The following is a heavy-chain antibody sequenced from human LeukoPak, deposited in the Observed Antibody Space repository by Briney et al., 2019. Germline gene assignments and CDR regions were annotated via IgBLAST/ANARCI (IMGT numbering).Heavy chain of an antibody. V-gene: IGHV4-34*01. CDR3: ARGAVLTGFVLASESADFDY. CDR1: GGSFSGCY. CDR2: INHSGST. J-gene: IGHJ4*02. Sequence: SETLSLTCAVYGGSFSGCYWSWIRQPPGKGLEWIGEINHSGSTNYNPSLKSRVTISVDTSKNQFPLKLSSVTAADTAVYYCARGAVLTGFVLASESADFDYWGQGTLVTVSS. D-gene: IGHD3-9*01.